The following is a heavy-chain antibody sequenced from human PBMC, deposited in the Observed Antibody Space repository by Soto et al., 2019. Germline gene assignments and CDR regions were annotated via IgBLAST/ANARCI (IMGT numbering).Heavy chain of an antibody. CDR1: GYTFTSNG. V-gene: IGHV1-18*01. J-gene: IGHJ4*02. Sequence: QVQLVQSGGEVKKPGASVKVSCKASGYTFTSNGISWVRQAPGQGLEWMGWISAYNGNTNYAQNLQGRVTMTTDTSTKTAYMELRSLRSDDTAVYYCAIIKGTTFDFDHWGLGTLVTVSS. CDR3: AIIKGTTFDFDH. CDR2: ISAYNGNT. D-gene: IGHD1-1*01.